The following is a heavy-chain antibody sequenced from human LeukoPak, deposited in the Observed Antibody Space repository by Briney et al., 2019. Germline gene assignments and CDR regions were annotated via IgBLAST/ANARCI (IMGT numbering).Heavy chain of an antibody. V-gene: IGHV1-69*04. CDR2: IIPVLAIP. J-gene: IGHJ5*02. D-gene: IGHD3-22*01. Sequence: ASVKVSCKATGVTFSSYSFAWVRQAPGQGLEWVGRIIPVLAIPNYAKTFQGRVTITADKSTSTAYMELSSLRSEDTAVYYCARAPPTDSNYYDSSGYNNWFDPWGQGTLVTVSS. CDR3: ARAPPTDSNYYDSSGYNNWFDP. CDR1: GVTFSSYS.